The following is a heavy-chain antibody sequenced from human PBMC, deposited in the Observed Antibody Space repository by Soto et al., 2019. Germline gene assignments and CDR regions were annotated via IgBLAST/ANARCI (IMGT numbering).Heavy chain of an antibody. V-gene: IGHV3-7*03. CDR2: IKQDGSEK. CDR1: GFTFSSYW. D-gene: IGHD4-17*01. J-gene: IGHJ6*02. CDR3: ARATTGKYYYYYGMDV. Sequence: SGGSLRLSCAASGFTFSSYWMSWVRQAPGKGLEWVANIKQDGSEKYYVDSVKGRFTISRDNAKNSLYLQMNSLRAEDTAVYYCARATTGKYYYYYGMDVWGQGTTITVSS.